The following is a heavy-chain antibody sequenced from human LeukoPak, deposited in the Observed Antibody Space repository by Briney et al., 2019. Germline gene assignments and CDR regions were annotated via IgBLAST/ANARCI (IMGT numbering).Heavy chain of an antibody. CDR2: IADDGRSK. CDR3: AKRPSDYGDYVTYFDY. V-gene: IGHV3-30*18. Sequence: GGSLRLSCAASGFSFISYGMHWVRQAPGKGLEWVGVIADDGRSKGYADSVKGRFTISRDNSKDTLYLQMNSLRDEDTAVYYCAKRPSDYGDYVTYFDYWGQGTLVTVSS. D-gene: IGHD4-17*01. CDR1: GFSFISYG. J-gene: IGHJ4*02.